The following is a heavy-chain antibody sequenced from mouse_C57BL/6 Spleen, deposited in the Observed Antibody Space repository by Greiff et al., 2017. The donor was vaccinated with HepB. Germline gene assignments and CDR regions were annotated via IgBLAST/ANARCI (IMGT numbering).Heavy chain of an antibody. CDR2: INPNNGGT. Sequence: EVQLQQSGPELVKPGASVKISCKASGYTFTDYYMNWVKQSHGKSLEWIGDINPNNGGTSYNQKFKGKATLTVDKSSSTAYMELLSLTSEDSAVYYCARDGYALGYWGQGTTLTVSS. D-gene: IGHD2-2*01. CDR1: GYTFTDYY. CDR3: ARDGYALGY. V-gene: IGHV1-26*01. J-gene: IGHJ2*01.